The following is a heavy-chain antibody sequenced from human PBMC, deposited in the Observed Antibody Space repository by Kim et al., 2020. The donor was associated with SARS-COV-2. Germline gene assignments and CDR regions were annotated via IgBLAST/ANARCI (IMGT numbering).Heavy chain of an antibody. CDR3: AREEDDFGANSGYFEY. Sequence: GGSLRLSCAASGFTVSSNFMSWVRQAPGKGLEWVSVIYSGGAERYAESVKGRFTISRDYSKNTLYLQMNRLRVEDTAVYYCAREEDDFGANSGYFEYWGQGILVTVSS. V-gene: IGHV3-66*01. CDR2: IYSGGAE. J-gene: IGHJ4*02. CDR1: GFTVSSNF. D-gene: IGHD4-17*01.